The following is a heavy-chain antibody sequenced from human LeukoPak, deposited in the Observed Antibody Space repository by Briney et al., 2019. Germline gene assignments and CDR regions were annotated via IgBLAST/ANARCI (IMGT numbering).Heavy chain of an antibody. CDR3: ARASVVALDY. CDR1: GGSISSYY. J-gene: IGHJ4*02. Sequence: SETLSLTCTASGGSISSYYWSWIRQPPGKGLEWIGEINHSGSTNYNPSLKSRVTISVDTSKNQFSLKLSSVTAADTAVYYCARASVVALDYWGQGTLVTVSS. D-gene: IGHD4-23*01. V-gene: IGHV4-34*01. CDR2: INHSGST.